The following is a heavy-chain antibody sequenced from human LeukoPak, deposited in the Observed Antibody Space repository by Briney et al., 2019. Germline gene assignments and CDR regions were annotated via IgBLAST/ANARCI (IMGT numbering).Heavy chain of an antibody. J-gene: IGHJ4*02. V-gene: IGHV3-48*04. CDR3: ARTYSGDNQIFDY. D-gene: IGHD6-25*01. Sequence: PGGSLRLSCAASGFTFSDFGMNWVRQAPGKALEWISYVSSDDGVNIWYADSAKGRFTISRDNSKSSVFLQMNSLRAEDTAVYFCARTYSGDNQIFDYWGQGALVIVSS. CDR2: VSSDDGVNI. CDR1: GFTFSDFG.